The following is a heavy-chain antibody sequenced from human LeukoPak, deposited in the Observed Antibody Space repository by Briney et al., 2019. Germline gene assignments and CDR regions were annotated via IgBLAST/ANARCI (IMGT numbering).Heavy chain of an antibody. CDR1: GYTFTSYD. V-gene: IGHV1-8*01. Sequence: GASVKVSCKASGYTFTSYDINWVRQATGQGLEWMGWMNPNSGNTGYAQKFQGRVTMTRNASISTAYMELSSLRSDDTAVYYCARDRKAAAIYLGYWGQGTLVTVSS. J-gene: IGHJ4*02. CDR3: ARDRKAAAIYLGY. CDR2: MNPNSGNT. D-gene: IGHD2-2*02.